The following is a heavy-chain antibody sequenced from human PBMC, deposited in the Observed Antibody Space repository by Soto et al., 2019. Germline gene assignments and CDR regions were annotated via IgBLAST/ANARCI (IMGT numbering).Heavy chain of an antibody. CDR1: GFTVSGNY. V-gene: IGHV3-53*01. Sequence: PGGSLRLSCAASGFTVSGNYMSWVRQAPGKGLEWVSVIYSGGSTYYADSVKGRFTISRDNSKNTLYLQMNSLGADDTAVYYCARDGGLAEDGMDVWGQGTTVTVSS. CDR2: IYSGGST. CDR3: ARDGGLAEDGMDV. J-gene: IGHJ6*02. D-gene: IGHD3-10*01.